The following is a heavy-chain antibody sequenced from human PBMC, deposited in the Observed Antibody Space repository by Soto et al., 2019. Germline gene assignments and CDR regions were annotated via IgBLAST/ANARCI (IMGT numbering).Heavy chain of an antibody. CDR2: INHSGST. Sequence: SETLSLTCAVYGGSFSGYYWSWIRQPPGKGLEWIGEINHSGSTNYNPSLKSRVTISVDTSKNQFSLKLSSVTAADTAVYYCARGRILLHREWFDPWGQGTLVTVSS. J-gene: IGHJ5*02. V-gene: IGHV4-34*01. D-gene: IGHD2-15*01. CDR3: ARGRILLHREWFDP. CDR1: GGSFSGYY.